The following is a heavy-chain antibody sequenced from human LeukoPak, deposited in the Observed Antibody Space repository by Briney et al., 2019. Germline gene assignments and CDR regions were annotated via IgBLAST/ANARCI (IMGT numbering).Heavy chain of an antibody. CDR3: ARDQTFITMVLHATYGMDV. Sequence: ASVKVSCKASGYTFTSYYMHWVRQAPGQGLEWMGIINPSGGSTSYAQKFQGRVTMTRDTSTSTVYMELSSLRSEDTAVYYCARDQTFITMVLHATYGMDVWGQGTTVTVSS. CDR1: GYTFTSYY. V-gene: IGHV1-46*01. J-gene: IGHJ6*02. D-gene: IGHD3-10*01. CDR2: INPSGGST.